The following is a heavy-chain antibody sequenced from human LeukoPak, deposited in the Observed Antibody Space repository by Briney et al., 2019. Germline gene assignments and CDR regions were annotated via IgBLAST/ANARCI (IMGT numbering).Heavy chain of an antibody. Sequence: SETLSLTCTVSGGSISSSSYYWGWIRQPPGKGLEWIGSIYYSGSTYYNPSLKSRVTISVDTSKSQFSLKLSSVTAADTAVYYCARSSGSYLYYGMDVWGQGTTVTVSS. CDR1: GGSISSSSYY. CDR2: IYYSGST. V-gene: IGHV4-39*07. CDR3: ARSSGSYLYYGMDV. D-gene: IGHD3-10*01. J-gene: IGHJ6*02.